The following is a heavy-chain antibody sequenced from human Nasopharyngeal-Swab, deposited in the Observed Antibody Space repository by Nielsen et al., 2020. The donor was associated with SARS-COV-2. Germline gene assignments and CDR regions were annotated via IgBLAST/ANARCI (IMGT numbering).Heavy chain of an antibody. Sequence: GESLKISCAASGFTVSSNYMNWVRQAPGKGLEWVSAIYSGGSTYYADSVKGRFTISRHISRNTLYLQMNSLRAEDTAVYFCARGGSGYDPLDYWGQGTLVTVSS. D-gene: IGHD5-12*01. J-gene: IGHJ4*02. CDR3: ARGGSGYDPLDY. CDR2: IYSGGST. V-gene: IGHV3-53*04. CDR1: GFTVSSNY.